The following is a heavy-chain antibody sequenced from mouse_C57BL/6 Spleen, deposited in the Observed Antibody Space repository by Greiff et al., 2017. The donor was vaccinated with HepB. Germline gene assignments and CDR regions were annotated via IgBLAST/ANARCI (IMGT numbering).Heavy chain of an antibody. J-gene: IGHJ4*01. CDR2: NYPGDGEN. CDR1: GNAFSRSW. CDR3: ARYGNYDYYAMDY. V-gene: IGHV1-82*01. D-gene: IGHD2-1*01. Sequence: VQLQQAGPGLVKPGASVKISCQASGNAFSRSWVNWGEQRPGKGLGGIGRNYPGDGENNYNGKFKGKATLTADKSSSTAYMQPSSLTSEDSAVYFCARYGNYDYYAMDYWGQGTSVTVSS.